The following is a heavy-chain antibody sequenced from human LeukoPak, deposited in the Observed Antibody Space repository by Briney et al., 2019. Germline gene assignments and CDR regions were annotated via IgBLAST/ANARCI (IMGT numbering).Heavy chain of an antibody. D-gene: IGHD5-12*01. CDR3: ARDYIVTTMKGFDY. V-gene: IGHV3-53*01. CDR1: GLTVRSNY. Sequence: GGSLRLSCAASGLTVRSNYMSWVRQAPGKGLEWVSVIYSGGSIYYADFVKGRFTISRDNSKNTLYLQMNSLRVEDTAVYYCARDYIVTTMKGFDYWGQGTLVTVSS. J-gene: IGHJ4*02. CDR2: IYSGGSI.